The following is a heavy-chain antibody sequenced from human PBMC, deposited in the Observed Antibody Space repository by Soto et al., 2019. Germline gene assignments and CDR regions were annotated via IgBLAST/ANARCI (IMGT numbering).Heavy chain of an antibody. D-gene: IGHD2-15*01. J-gene: IGHJ6*02. CDR3: GKSPSLYCSGGSCYPSNYYYYGMDV. V-gene: IGHV1-69*01. Sequence: QVQLVQSGAEVKKPGSSVKVSCKASGGTFSSYAISWVRQAPGQGLEWMGGIIPIFGTANYAQKFQGRVTITADESTSTAYMELSSLRSEDTAVYYCGKSPSLYCSGGSCYPSNYYYYGMDVWGQGTTVTVSS. CDR1: GGTFSSYA. CDR2: IIPIFGTA.